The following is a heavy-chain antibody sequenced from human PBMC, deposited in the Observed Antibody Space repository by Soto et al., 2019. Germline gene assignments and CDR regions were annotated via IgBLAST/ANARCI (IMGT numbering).Heavy chain of an antibody. CDR2: IIPILGIA. V-gene: IGHV1-69*08. CDR3: ARDLSSSWYGWFDP. J-gene: IGHJ5*02. Sequence: QVQLVQSGAEVKKPGSSVKVSCKASGGTFSSYTISWVRQAPGQGLEWMGRIIPILGIANYAQKFQGRVTIPADKSNSTAYMEPGSLRSEDTAVYYCARDLSSSWYGWFDPWGEGTLVTVSS. D-gene: IGHD6-13*01. CDR1: GGTFSSYT.